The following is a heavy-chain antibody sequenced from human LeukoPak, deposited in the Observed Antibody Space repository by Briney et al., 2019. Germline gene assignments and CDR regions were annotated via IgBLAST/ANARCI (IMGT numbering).Heavy chain of an antibody. D-gene: IGHD3-22*01. J-gene: IGHJ4*02. CDR3: ARCVHDSSGYYYGIDY. CDR1: GYSFTSYW. V-gene: IGHV5-51*01. CDR2: IYPGDSDT. Sequence: GESLKISCKGSGYSFTSYWIGWVRQMPGKGLEWMGIIYPGDSDTRYSPPFQGEVTISANTSLSTAYLQWSSLKASDTVMYYCARCVHDSSGYYYGIDYSGQGTLVTVSS.